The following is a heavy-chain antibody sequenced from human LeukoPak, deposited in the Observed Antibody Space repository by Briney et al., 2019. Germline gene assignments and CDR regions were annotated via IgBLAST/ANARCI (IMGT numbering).Heavy chain of an antibody. V-gene: IGHV3-7*03. CDR1: AFIFSGHW. Sequence: GGSLRLSCEGSAFIFSGHWMNWVRQTPGKGLEWVASIKEDGSVRQYVDSVKGLFTISRDNSKNTLYLQMNSLRAEDTAVYYCARERYFDYWGQGTLVTVSS. J-gene: IGHJ4*02. CDR2: IKEDGSVR. CDR3: ARERYFDY.